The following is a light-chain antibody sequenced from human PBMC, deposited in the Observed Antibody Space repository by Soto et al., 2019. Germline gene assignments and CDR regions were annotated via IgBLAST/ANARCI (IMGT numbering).Light chain of an antibody. V-gene: IGKV1-39*01. CDR1: RTITMY. CDR3: QQSYKSPFN. CDR2: AAS. J-gene: IGKJ3*01. Sequence: DIQMTQSPSSLSASVGGRITITCRASRTITMYLNWYQQKSGHAPKLLINAASTLRSGLPSRFSGSGSGTDFTITIDSLQLEDFATYSCQQSYKSPFNFGPGTKVDIK.